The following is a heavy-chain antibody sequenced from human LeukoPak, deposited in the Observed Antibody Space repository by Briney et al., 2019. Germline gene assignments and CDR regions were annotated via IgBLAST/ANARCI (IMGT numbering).Heavy chain of an antibody. D-gene: IGHD1-26*01. Sequence: ASVKVSCKASGYTFINYGLTWVRQAPGQGFEWMGWISAYTGSTNYAQKLQGRVTMPTDPSTSTAYMDLRSLRSDDTAVYYCARTVGATGAIDIWGQGTMVIVSS. CDR1: GYTFINYG. CDR2: ISAYTGST. V-gene: IGHV1-18*01. CDR3: ARTVGATGAIDI. J-gene: IGHJ3*02.